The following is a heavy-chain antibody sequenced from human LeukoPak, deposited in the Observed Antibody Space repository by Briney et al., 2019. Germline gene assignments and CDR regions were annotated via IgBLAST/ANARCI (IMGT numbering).Heavy chain of an antibody. Sequence: SVKVSCKASGYTFTSYDINWVRQATGQGLEWMGWMNPISGNTGHAQKFQGRVTMTRDTSISTAYMELSSLRSEDTAVYYCARGPPIRGYRYGYDTGYYYSYSMDVWGKGTTVTISS. CDR3: ARGPPIRGYRYGYDTGYYYSYSMDV. J-gene: IGHJ6*03. V-gene: IGHV1-8*01. CDR2: MNPISGNT. D-gene: IGHD5-18*01. CDR1: GYTFTSYD.